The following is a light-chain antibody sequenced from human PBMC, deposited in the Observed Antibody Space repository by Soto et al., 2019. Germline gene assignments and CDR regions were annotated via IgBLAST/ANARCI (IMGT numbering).Light chain of an antibody. CDR1: NNDVGGYNY. V-gene: IGLV2-14*03. Sequence: QSALTQPASVSGSPGQSITISCTGTNNDVGGYNYVSWYQQHPGRAPQLLISDVINRPSGVSDRFSGSKSGNTASLTISGLQAEDEAEYYCSSYTGSNTLGRIFGGGTKLTVL. CDR3: SSYTGSNTLGRI. CDR2: DVI. J-gene: IGLJ2*01.